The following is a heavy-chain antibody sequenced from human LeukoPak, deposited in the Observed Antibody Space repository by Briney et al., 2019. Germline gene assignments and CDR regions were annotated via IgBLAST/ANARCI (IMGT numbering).Heavy chain of an antibody. CDR2: IYYSGGT. J-gene: IGHJ6*03. V-gene: IGHV4-59*01. Sequence: SETLSLTCTVSGGSISSYYWSWIRQPPGKGLEWIGYIYYSGGTNYNPSLKSRVTISVDTSKNQFSLKLSSVTAADTAVYYCARAFRYYYYMDVWGKGTTVTVS. CDR3: ARAFRYYYYMDV. CDR1: GGSISSYY.